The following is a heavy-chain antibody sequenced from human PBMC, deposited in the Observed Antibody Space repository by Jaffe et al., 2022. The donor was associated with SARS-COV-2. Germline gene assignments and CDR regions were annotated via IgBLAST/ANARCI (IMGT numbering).Heavy chain of an antibody. V-gene: IGHV3-23*01. Sequence: EVQLLESGGGLVQPGGSLRLSCAASGFTFSSYAMSWVRQAPGKGLEWVSAISGSGGSTYYADSVKGRFTISRDNSKNTLYLQMNSLRAEDTAVYYCAKEGEVYSYEQAERDNWFDPWGQGTLVTVSS. D-gene: IGHD5-18*01. CDR3: AKEGEVYSYEQAERDNWFDP. J-gene: IGHJ5*02. CDR1: GFTFSSYA. CDR2: ISGSGGST.